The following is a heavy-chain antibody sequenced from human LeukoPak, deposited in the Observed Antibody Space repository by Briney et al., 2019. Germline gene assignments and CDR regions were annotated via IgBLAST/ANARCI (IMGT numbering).Heavy chain of an antibody. CDR3: ARGSGSGWYVDY. Sequence: PGGSLRLSCAASGFTFSSYSMNWVRQAPGKGLEWVSSISSSSSYIYYADSVKGRFTISRDNAKNSLYLQMNSLRAEDTAVYYCARGSGSGWYVDYWGQGTLVTVSS. J-gene: IGHJ4*02. D-gene: IGHD6-19*01. V-gene: IGHV3-21*01. CDR2: ISSSSSYI. CDR1: GFTFSSYS.